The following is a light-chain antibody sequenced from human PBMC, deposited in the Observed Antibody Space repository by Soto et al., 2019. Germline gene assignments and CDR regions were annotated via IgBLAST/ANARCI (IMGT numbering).Light chain of an antibody. V-gene: IGLV2-14*01. J-gene: IGLJ1*01. CDR1: SGDVGGYDY. CDR2: EVS. CDR3: SSDASDTIV. Sequence: QSALTQPASVSGSPGQSITISCTGTSGDVGGYDYVSWYQQHPGRAPKLIIFEVSGRPSGVSDRFSGSKSGNTASLTVSGLQAEDEADYYCSSDASDTIVFGTGTKVTVL.